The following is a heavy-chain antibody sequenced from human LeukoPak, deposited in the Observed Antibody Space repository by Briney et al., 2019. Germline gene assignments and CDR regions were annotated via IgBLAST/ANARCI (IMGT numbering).Heavy chain of an antibody. CDR3: ARKSVAVRDAFDI. CDR1: GGSIDSTIYY. V-gene: IGHV4-39*07. J-gene: IGHJ3*02. Sequence: SETLSLTCTVSGGSIDSTIYYWGWIRQPPGQGLEWIASVYYTGYTYYNPSLQSRVTISVDTSKNQFSLKLNSVTAADTAVYYCARKSVAVRDAFDIWGQGTMVTVSS. D-gene: IGHD6-19*01. CDR2: VYYTGYT.